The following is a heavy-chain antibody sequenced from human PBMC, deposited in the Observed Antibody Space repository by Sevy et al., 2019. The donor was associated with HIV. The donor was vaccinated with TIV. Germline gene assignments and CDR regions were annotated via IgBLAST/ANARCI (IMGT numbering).Heavy chain of an antibody. CDR2: IWYDGSTK. Sequence: GGSLRLSCAASGFTFSDYGMHWVRQTPGKGLEWVAVIWYDGSTKYYADSVKGRFTISRDNSKNTLYLQMNSLRAEDTAVYYCARDKLLPVMVSMVRGALSYYFDYWARGPWSPSPQ. J-gene: IGHJ4*02. V-gene: IGHV3-33*01. CDR1: GFTFSDYG. D-gene: IGHD3-10*01. CDR3: ARDKLLPVMVSMVRGALSYYFDY.